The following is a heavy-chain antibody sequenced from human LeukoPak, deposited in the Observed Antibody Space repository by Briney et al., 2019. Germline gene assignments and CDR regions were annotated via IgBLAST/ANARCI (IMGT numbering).Heavy chain of an antibody. J-gene: IGHJ5*02. CDR1: GVSISSDY. CDR3: ARRLRQNLFDP. D-gene: IGHD4-17*01. CDR2: IYYSRGS. Sequence: PSETLSLTCTVSGVSISSDYWSWIRLPPGKGLVWIGYIYYSRGSNYNPSLKSRVTMSVDTSKNQFSLKLTSVTAADTAVYYCARRLRQNLFDPWGQGTLVTVSS. V-gene: IGHV4-59*08.